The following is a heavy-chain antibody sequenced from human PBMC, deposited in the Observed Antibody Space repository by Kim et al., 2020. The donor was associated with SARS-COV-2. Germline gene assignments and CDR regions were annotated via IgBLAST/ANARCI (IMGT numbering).Heavy chain of an antibody. CDR1: GFTFSSYA. CDR3: VKDGGALLWFGEAFDY. Sequence: GGSLRLSCSASGFTFSSYAMHWVRQAPGKGLEYVSAISSNGGSTYYADSVKGRFTISRDNSKNTLYLQMSSLRAEDTAVYYCVKDGGALLWFGEAFDYWGQGTLVTVSS. D-gene: IGHD3-10*01. CDR2: ISSNGGST. V-gene: IGHV3-64D*09. J-gene: IGHJ4*02.